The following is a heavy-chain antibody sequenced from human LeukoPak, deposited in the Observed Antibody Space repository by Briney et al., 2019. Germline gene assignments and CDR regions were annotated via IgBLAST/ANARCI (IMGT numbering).Heavy chain of an antibody. CDR1: GGTFSSYA. D-gene: IGHD3-10*01. CDR3: ARRITYAFDI. CDR2: IIPIFGTA. Sequence: SVKVSCKASGGTFSSYAISWVRQAPGQGLEWMGGIIPIFGTANYAQKFQGRVTITTDESTSTAYMEQSSLRSEDTAVYYCARRITYAFDIWGQGTMVTVSS. V-gene: IGHV1-69*05. J-gene: IGHJ3*02.